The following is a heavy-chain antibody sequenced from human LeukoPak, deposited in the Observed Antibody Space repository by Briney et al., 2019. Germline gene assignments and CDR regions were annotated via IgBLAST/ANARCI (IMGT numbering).Heavy chain of an antibody. J-gene: IGHJ4*02. CDR1: GYTLTELS. Sequence: GSVKVSWKVSGYTLTELSMHWVRPAPGKGLEWMGGFDPEDGETIYAQKFQGRVTMTEDTSTDTAYMELSSLRSEDTAVYYCATAQDYGSGSYYFDYWGQGTLATVSS. CDR3: ATAQDYGSGSYYFDY. CDR2: FDPEDGET. D-gene: IGHD3-10*01. V-gene: IGHV1-24*01.